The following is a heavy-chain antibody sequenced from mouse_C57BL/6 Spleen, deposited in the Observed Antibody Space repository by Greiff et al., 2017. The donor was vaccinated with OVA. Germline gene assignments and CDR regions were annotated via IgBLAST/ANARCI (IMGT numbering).Heavy chain of an antibody. CDR1: GYTFTDYE. V-gene: IGHV1-15*01. CDR2: IDPETGGT. J-gene: IGHJ3*01. Sequence: QVHVKQSGAELVRPGASVTLSCKASGYTFTDYEMHWVKQTPVHGLEWIGAIDPETGGTAYNQKFKGKAILTADKSSSTAYMELRSLTSEDSAVYYGTRGGYDYDWAWFAYWGQGTLVTVSA. D-gene: IGHD2-4*01. CDR3: TRGGYDYDWAWFAY.